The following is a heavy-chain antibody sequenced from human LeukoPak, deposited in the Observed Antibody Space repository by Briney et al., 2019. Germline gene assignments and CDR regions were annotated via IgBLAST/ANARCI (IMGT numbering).Heavy chain of an antibody. J-gene: IGHJ4*02. V-gene: IGHV3-48*01. CDR2: ISSSSSTI. Sequence: PGGSLRLSCAVSGFTFSSYSMNWVRQAPGKGLEWVSYISSSSSTIYYADSVKGRFTISRDNAKNSLYLQMNSLRAEDTAVYYCARLGVWFGELWDFDYWGQGTLVTVSS. CDR1: GFTFSSYS. CDR3: ARLGVWFGELWDFDY. D-gene: IGHD3-10*01.